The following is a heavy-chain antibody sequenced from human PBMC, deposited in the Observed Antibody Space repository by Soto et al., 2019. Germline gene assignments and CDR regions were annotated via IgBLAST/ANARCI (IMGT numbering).Heavy chain of an antibody. CDR1: SDSMTSYY. CDR2: IYHSGIT. J-gene: IGHJ4*01. CDR3: ARMSLFYFFDS. D-gene: IGHD3-10*01. Sequence: SETLSLTCPVCSDSMTSYYWSWIRQPPGKGLECIGYIYHSGITNYNPSLKSRVTISLDTSKTQFSLRLSSVTAADTAVYYCARMSLFYFFDSWGQGTLVTVSS. V-gene: IGHV4-59*01.